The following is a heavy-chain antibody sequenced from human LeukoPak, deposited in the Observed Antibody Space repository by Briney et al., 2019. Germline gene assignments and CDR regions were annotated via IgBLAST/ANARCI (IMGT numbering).Heavy chain of an antibody. J-gene: IGHJ4*02. CDR1: GGSISSYY. V-gene: IGHV4-59*01. CDR2: ISYSGST. D-gene: IGHD3-10*01. Sequence: SGTLSLTCTVSGGSISSYYWSWIRHPPGKGLEWIGYISYSGSTNYKPSLKSRVTISVDTSKNQLSLKLSSVTAADTAVYYCAGGVGSAKESNWGQGILVTVSS. CDR3: AGGVGSAKESN.